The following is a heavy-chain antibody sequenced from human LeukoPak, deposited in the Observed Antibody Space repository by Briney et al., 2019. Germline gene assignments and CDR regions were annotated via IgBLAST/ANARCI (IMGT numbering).Heavy chain of an antibody. J-gene: IGHJ4*02. D-gene: IGHD3-9*01. Sequence: SGPTLVKPTQTLTLTCTFSGFSFSTSGVGVGWIRQPPGKALEWLAVSDWDEDKRYRPSLKSRLTISKDTSQHQVVLKMTNMDPVDTATYYCARSPYYDILTGSRGTFDYWGRGILVTVSS. CDR3: ARSPYYDILTGSRGTFDY. CDR2: SDWDEDK. V-gene: IGHV2-5*02. CDR1: GFSFSTSGVG.